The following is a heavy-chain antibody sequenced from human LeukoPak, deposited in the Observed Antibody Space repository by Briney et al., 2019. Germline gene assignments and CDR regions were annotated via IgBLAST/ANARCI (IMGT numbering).Heavy chain of an antibody. CDR2: INPNTGGT. D-gene: IGHD4-17*01. CDR1: GYTFTDYY. V-gene: IGHV1-2*06. Sequence: ASVKVSCKASGYTFTDYYIHWVRQAPGQGPEWMGQINPNTGGTDYAQRFQGRVTMTRDTSISTAYMELGSLRSDDTAIYYCARTRTVTTELMRAFEIWGQGTMVTVSS. J-gene: IGHJ3*02. CDR3: ARTRTVTTELMRAFEI.